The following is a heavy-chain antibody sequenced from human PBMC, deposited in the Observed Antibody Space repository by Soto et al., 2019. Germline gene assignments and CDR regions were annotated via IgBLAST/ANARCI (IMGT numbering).Heavy chain of an antibody. D-gene: IGHD2-15*01. J-gene: IGHJ4*02. V-gene: IGHV3-23*01. CDR1: GFTFSNYA. CDR3: AKDKSQFAHCSGGNCYSDH. Sequence: EVQLLESGGGLVQPGGSLRLSCAASGFTFSNYAMSWVRQAPGKGLEWVSGLSGSGGSTYYADSVKGRFTISRDNSKNTLYLQMNSLRAEDTAVYYCAKDKSQFAHCSGGNCYSDHWGQGTLVAVSS. CDR2: LSGSGGST.